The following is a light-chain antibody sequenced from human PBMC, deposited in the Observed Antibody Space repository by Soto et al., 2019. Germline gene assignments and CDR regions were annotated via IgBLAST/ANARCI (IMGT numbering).Light chain of an antibody. Sequence: QSALTQPASVSGSPGQSITISCTGTSSDVGSYNLVSWYQQHPGTAPKLMIYEDNKRASGVSNRFSCSTSGITASLPISVLQAEDEDDYYCCSYAGSSTWVFGGGTKLTVL. V-gene: IGLV2-23*01. CDR1: SSDVGSYNL. CDR3: CSYAGSSTWV. J-gene: IGLJ3*02. CDR2: EDN.